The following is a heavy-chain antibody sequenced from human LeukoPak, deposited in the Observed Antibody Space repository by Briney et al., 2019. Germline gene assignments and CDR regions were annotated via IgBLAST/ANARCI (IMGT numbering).Heavy chain of an antibody. V-gene: IGHV3-43*02. CDR3: AEARVGSKWDSVDY. Sequence: PGGSLRLSCAASGFTFDDCAMHWVRQAPGKGLEWVSLISGDGGGTYYADSVKGRFTISRDNSKNSLYLQMNSLRTEDTALYYCAEARVGSKWDSVDYWGQGILVTVSS. D-gene: IGHD1-26*01. CDR1: GFTFDDCA. J-gene: IGHJ4*02. CDR2: ISGDGGGT.